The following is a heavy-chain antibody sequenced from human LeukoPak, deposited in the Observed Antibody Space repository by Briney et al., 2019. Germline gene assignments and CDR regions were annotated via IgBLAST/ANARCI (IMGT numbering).Heavy chain of an antibody. CDR1: GFTFSNAW. D-gene: IGHD3-10*01. J-gene: IGHJ3*02. CDR2: IKSKTDGGTT. CDR3: TTDRGPEAFDI. V-gene: IGHV3-15*01. Sequence: GGSLRLSCAVSGFTFSNAWMSWVRQAPGKGLEWVGRIKSKTDGGTTDYAAPVKGRFTISRDDSKNTLYLQMNSLKTEDTAVYYCTTDRGPEAFDIWGQGTMVTVSS.